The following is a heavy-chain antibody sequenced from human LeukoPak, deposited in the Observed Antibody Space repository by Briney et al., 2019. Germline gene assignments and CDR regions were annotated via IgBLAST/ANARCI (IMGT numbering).Heavy chain of an antibody. CDR2: ISSTGNFV. Sequence: GESLRLSCAASGFTFSSYSMNWVRLAPGKGLEWVSSISSTGNFVHYADSVKGRFTISRDNAKNSLYLQMDSLRGEDTAVYFCARVGCRGGSCSSRGDYYHGMDVWGQGTTVTVSS. CDR1: GFTFSSYS. J-gene: IGHJ6*02. V-gene: IGHV3-21*06. CDR3: ARVGCRGGSCSSRGDYYHGMDV. D-gene: IGHD2-15*01.